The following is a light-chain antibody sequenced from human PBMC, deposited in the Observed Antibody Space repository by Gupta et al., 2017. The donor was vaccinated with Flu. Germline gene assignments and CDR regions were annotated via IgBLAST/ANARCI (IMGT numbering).Light chain of an antibody. CDR1: SGSVDSNY. CDR3: QSYDSDNHWV. J-gene: IGLJ3*02. V-gene: IGLV6-57*01. CDR2: EDN. Sequence: NFMLTQPHSVSESPGKTVTISCTRSSGSVDSNYVQWYQQRPDSSPTTVIYEDNQRPSGVPDRFSGSIDSSSNSASLTISGLRAEDEADYYCQSYDSDNHWVFGGGTKLTVL.